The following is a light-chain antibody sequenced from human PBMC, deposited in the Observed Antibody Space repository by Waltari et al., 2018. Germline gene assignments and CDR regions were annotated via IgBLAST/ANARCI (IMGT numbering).Light chain of an antibody. CDR1: SGHRSNI. J-gene: IGLJ3*02. CDR3: ETGGHGTWV. CDR2: VNSDGSH. Sequence: QLVLTQSPSASASLGASVKLTSTLSSGHRSNIIQRLQQQPGKGPRYLMQVNSDGSHRKGDEIPDRFSGSSSGAERYLTISSLQSEDEADYYCETGGHGTWVFGGGTKLTVL. V-gene: IGLV4-69*01.